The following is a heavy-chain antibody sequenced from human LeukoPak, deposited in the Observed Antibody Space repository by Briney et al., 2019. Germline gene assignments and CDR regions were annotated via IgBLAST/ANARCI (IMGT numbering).Heavy chain of an antibody. CDR3: ARGLQETLAWLKALSAFDI. V-gene: IGHV1-18*01. CDR1: GYTFTSYG. J-gene: IGHJ3*02. Sequence: ASVKVSCKASGYTFTSYGISWVRQAPGQGLEWMGWISAYNGNTNYAQKLQGRVTMTTDTSTSTGYMELRSLRSDDTAVYYCARGLQETLAWLKALSAFDIWGQGTMVTVSS. D-gene: IGHD5-24*01. CDR2: ISAYNGNT.